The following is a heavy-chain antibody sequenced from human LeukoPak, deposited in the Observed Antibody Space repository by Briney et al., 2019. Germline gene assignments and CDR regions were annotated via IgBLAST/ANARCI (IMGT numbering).Heavy chain of an antibody. V-gene: IGHV4-59*08. D-gene: IGHD5-24*01. CDR3: ARRGRWPYNWFDP. Sequence: SETLSLTCTVSGDSIGSHYWSWFRQPPGKGLEWIGYINYSGRTNYNPSLTGRVTVSVDTSTNQFSLRLTSVTAADTAVYYCARRGRWPYNWFDPWGQGALVTVSS. J-gene: IGHJ5*02. CDR1: GDSIGSHY. CDR2: INYSGRT.